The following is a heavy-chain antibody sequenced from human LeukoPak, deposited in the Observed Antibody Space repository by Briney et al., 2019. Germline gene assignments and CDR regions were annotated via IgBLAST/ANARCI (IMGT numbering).Heavy chain of an antibody. CDR2: IGGSSSSI. J-gene: IGHJ4*02. D-gene: IGHD1-1*01. V-gene: IGHV3-21*01. CDR3: PREELESFDY. CDR1: GFTFSRYS. Sequence: PGESLRLSCAASGFTFSRYSMNWVRLAPGKGLEWVSSIGGSSSSIYYADSVKGRFTISRDNAKNSLYLQMNSLRAEDTAIYYCPREELESFDYWGQGTLVTVSS.